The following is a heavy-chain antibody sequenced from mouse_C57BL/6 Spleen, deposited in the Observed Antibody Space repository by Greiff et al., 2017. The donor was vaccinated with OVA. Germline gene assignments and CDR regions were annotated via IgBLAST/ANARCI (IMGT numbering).Heavy chain of an antibody. V-gene: IGHV1-53*01. D-gene: IGHD1-1*01. J-gene: IGHJ1*03. Sequence: QVQLKESGTELVKPGASVKLSCKASGYTFTSYWMHWVKQRPGQGLEWIGNINPSNGGTNYNEKFKSKATLTVDKSSSTAYMQLSSLTSEDSAVYYCARSGSSYWYFDVWGTGTTVTVSS. CDR2: INPSNGGT. CDR1: GYTFTSYW. CDR3: ARSGSSYWYFDV.